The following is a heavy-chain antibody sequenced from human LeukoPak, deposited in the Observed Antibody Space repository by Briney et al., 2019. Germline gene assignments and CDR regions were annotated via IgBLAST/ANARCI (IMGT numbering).Heavy chain of an antibody. CDR2: IYYSGST. J-gene: IGHJ4*02. Sequence: PSETLSLTCTVSGGSISSYYWSWIRQPPGKGLEWIGYIYYSGSTNYNPSLKSRVTISVDTSKNQFSLKLSSVTAADTAVYYCARDRADCSSTSCYLDGYVWGQGTLVTVSS. CDR1: GGSISSYY. D-gene: IGHD2-2*01. V-gene: IGHV4-59*12. CDR3: ARDRADCSSTSCYLDGYV.